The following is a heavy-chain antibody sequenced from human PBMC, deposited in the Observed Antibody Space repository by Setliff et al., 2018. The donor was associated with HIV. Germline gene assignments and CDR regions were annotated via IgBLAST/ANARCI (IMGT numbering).Heavy chain of an antibody. CDR1: GFTFSSYT. CDR2: IYYDGSTE. CDR3: AKERYIYGALSYFDY. D-gene: IGHD5-18*01. J-gene: IGHJ4*02. V-gene: IGHV3-33*06. Sequence: GGSLRLSCAVSGFTFSSYTMDWVRQAPGKGLEWVALIYYDGSTEYYADSVKGRFTISRDNSKNTLYLQMNSLRVEDTAVYYCAKERYIYGALSYFDYWGQGTMVTVSS.